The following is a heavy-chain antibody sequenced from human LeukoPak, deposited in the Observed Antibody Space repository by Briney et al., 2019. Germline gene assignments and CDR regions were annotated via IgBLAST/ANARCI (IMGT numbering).Heavy chain of an antibody. V-gene: IGHV1-2*02. Sequence: ASVKVSCNASGYTFSGYYMHWVRQAPGQGLEWMGWINPNSGGTNYAQKFQGRVTMTRDTSTSTAYMELIRLRSADTAVYYCARVGRAFTARSSFFDYWGQGTLVTVSS. D-gene: IGHD6-6*01. CDR1: GYTFSGYY. CDR3: ARVGRAFTARSSFFDY. CDR2: INPNSGGT. J-gene: IGHJ4*02.